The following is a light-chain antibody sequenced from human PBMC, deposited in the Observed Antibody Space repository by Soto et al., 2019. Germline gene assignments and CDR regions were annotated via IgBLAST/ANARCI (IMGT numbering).Light chain of an antibody. CDR2: GAS. J-gene: IGKJ2*01. CDR3: QQYGNSPRYT. CDR1: QIVSSTY. Sequence: ETVLTQSPDTLSLSPGERATLSCRASQIVSSTYLTWYQQKPGQAPRLLIYGASNRATGIPDRFSGSGSGTDFTLTINKLEPEEFAVYYCQQYGNSPRYTFGQATPLEIK. V-gene: IGKV3-20*01.